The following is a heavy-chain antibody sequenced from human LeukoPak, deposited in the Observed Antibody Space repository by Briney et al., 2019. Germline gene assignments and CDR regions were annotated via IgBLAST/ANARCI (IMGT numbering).Heavy chain of an antibody. Sequence: SSETLSLTCSVSGASISPYYWSWIRQPAGKGLEWIGHIYSSGSTKYNPSLKSRVTMSVDTSKNQFSLRLSSVTAADTAVYYCTRVGGDPTYLDYWGQGTLVTVSS. D-gene: IGHD4-17*01. CDR3: TRVGGDPTYLDY. CDR2: IYSSGST. J-gene: IGHJ4*02. V-gene: IGHV4-4*07. CDR1: GASISPYY.